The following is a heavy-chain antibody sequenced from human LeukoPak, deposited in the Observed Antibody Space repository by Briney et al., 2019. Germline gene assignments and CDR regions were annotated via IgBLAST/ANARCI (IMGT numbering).Heavy chain of an antibody. V-gene: IGHV3-23*01. D-gene: IGHD3-22*01. CDR2: ISGSGGST. CDR1: GFTFSSYA. CDR3: ARGFFSWNDDSGYTFYLDR. Sequence: GGSLRLSCAASGFTFSSYAMSWVRQAPGKGLEWVSAISGSGGSTYCADSVKGRFTISRDNSKKSLFLQMNSLRAEDTAVYYCARGFFSWNDDSGYTFYLDRWGQGTLVTVSS. J-gene: IGHJ4*02.